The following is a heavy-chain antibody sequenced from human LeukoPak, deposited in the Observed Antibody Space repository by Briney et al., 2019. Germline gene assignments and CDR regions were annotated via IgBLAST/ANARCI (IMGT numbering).Heavy chain of an antibody. V-gene: IGHV3-48*01. J-gene: IGHJ3*02. Sequence: GDSLRLSCAASGFTFSKNSMNWVRQAPGKGLEWVSYISSTGGTIYYADSVKGRFTISRDNSKNTLYLQMNSLRAEDTAVYYCANTRRDGYNYGAFDIWGQGTMVTVSS. CDR3: ANTRRDGYNYGAFDI. CDR1: GFTFSKNS. D-gene: IGHD5-24*01. CDR2: ISSTGGTI.